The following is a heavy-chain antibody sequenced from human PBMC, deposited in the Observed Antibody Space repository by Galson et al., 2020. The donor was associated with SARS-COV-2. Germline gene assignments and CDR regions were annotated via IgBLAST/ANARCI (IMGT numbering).Heavy chain of an antibody. D-gene: IGHD2-15*01. J-gene: IGHJ4*02. V-gene: IGHV4-38-2*02. CDR1: GYSISSGYY. CDR3: ARDGSDAEDTGFDY. CDR2: IYHSGST. Sequence: SETLSLTCTVSGYSISSGYYWGWIRQPPGKGLEWIGSIYHSGSTYYNPYLKSRVTISVDTSKNQFSLKLSSVTAADTAVYYCARDGSDAEDTGFDYGGQGTLVTVSS.